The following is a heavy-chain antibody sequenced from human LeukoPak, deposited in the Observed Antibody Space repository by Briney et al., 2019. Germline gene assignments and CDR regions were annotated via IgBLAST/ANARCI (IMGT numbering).Heavy chain of an antibody. CDR3: AREITYYDFWSGSPHYMDV. Sequence: GASVKVTFKSSGYTFTSYDINWVRQATGQGLEWMGWMNPNSGNTGYAQKFQGRVTMTRNTSISTAYMELSSLRSEDTAVYYCAREITYYDFWSGSPHYMDVWGKGTTVTVSS. J-gene: IGHJ6*03. V-gene: IGHV1-8*01. CDR1: GYTFTSYD. D-gene: IGHD3-3*01. CDR2: MNPNSGNT.